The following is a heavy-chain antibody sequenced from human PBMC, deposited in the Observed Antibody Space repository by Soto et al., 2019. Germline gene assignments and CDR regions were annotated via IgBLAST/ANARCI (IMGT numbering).Heavy chain of an antibody. V-gene: IGHV4-31*03. CDR1: GGSISSGGYY. D-gene: IGHD3-22*01. CDR2: IYYSGST. Sequence: QVQLQESGPGLVKPSQTLSLTCTVSGGSISSGGYYWSWIRQHPGKGLEWIGYIYYSGSTYYNPYRNTRVDESAATSKNQFSLKLSAVPAADTAVYYCARCGASYDSRGYYRPYYYYYGMDVWGRGTPVTVSS. J-gene: IGHJ6*02. CDR3: ARCGASYDSRGYYRPYYYYYGMDV.